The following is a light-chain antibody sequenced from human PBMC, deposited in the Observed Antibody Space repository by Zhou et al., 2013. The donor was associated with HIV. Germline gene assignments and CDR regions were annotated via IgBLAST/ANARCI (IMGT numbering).Light chain of an antibody. CDR1: QSVSSN. Sequence: EIVMTQSPATLSVSPGERATLSCRASQSVSSNLAWYQQKPGQAPRLLIYGASTRATGIPARFSGSGSGTEFTLTISSMQSEDFAVYYCQQYNNWPSTFGQGTKVGNQT. V-gene: IGKV3-15*01. CDR2: GAS. J-gene: IGKJ1*01. CDR3: QQYNNWPST.